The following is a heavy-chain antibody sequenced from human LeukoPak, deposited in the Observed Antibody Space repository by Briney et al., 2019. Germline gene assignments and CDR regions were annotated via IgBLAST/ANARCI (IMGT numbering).Heavy chain of an antibody. Sequence: GGSPRLSCAASGFTFSSYAMSWIRQAPGKGLEWVSAISGSGGSTYYADSVKGRFTISRDNSKNTLYLQMNSLRAEDTAVYYCAKDDWFFGRNWFDPWGQGTLVTVSS. V-gene: IGHV3-23*01. J-gene: IGHJ5*02. D-gene: IGHD3-9*01. CDR2: ISGSGGST. CDR1: GFTFSSYA. CDR3: AKDDWFFGRNWFDP.